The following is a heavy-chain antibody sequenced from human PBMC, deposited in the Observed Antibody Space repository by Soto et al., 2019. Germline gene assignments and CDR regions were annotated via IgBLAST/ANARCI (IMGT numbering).Heavy chain of an antibody. V-gene: IGHV1-3*01. CDR2: INAGNGNT. Sequence: QVQLVQSGAEVKKPGASVKVSCKASGYTFTSYAMHWVGQAPGQRLEWMGWINAGNGNTKYSQKFQGRVTITRDTXAXTXXMELSSLRSEDTAVYYCARAEHYYDSSGYYSYFDYWGQGTLVTVSS. D-gene: IGHD3-22*01. CDR1: GYTFTSYA. CDR3: ARAEHYYDSSGYYSYFDY. J-gene: IGHJ4*02.